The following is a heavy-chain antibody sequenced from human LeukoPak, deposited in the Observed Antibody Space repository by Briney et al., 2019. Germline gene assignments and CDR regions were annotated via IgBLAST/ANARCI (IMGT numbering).Heavy chain of an antibody. J-gene: IGHJ5*02. CDR2: MNPNSGNT. Sequence: ASVKVSCKASGYTFTGYYMHWVRQAPGQGLEWMGWMNPNSGNTGYAQKFQGRVTMTTNNTISTAHMELSCLASEATTVHYCARGHEGYYDILAGYYTFWFDPWGQGTLVTVSS. D-gene: IGHD3-9*01. V-gene: IGHV1-8*02. CDR3: ARGHEGYYDILAGYYTFWFDP. CDR1: GYTFTGYY.